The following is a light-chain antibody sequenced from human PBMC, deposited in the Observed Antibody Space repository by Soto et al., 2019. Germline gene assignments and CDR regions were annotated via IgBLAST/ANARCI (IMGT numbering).Light chain of an antibody. V-gene: IGLV1-44*01. Sequence: QAVVTQPPSASGTPGQRVTISCSGSGSNIGTNAVNWYQQLPGTAPKLLIYSNTQRPSGVPDRFSGSKSGTSASLAISGLQSDDEADYYCAAWDDSLNGLLFGGGTKVTVL. J-gene: IGLJ2*01. CDR2: SNT. CDR3: AAWDDSLNGLL. CDR1: GSNIGTNA.